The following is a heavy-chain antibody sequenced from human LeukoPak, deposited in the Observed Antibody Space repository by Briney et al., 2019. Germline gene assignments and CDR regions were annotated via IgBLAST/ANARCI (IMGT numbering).Heavy chain of an antibody. CDR2: INPNSGGT. CDR1: VYTFTVYY. J-gene: IGHJ6*03. V-gene: IGHV1-2*02. Sequence: ASLSVSSTPSVYTFTVYYMHWVRQAPGQGLEWMGWINPNSGGTNYAQKFRGRVTIPRDTSISTAYMELSRLRSDDTAVYYCARGAGVATRYYYYYMDVWGKGTTVTVSS. CDR3: ARGAGVATRYYYYYMDV. D-gene: IGHD5-12*01.